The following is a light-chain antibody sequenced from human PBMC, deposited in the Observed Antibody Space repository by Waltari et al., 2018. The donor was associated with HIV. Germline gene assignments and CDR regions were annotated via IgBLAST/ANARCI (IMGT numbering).Light chain of an antibody. CDR3: HQYSDWPST. Sequence: EIVMTQPPDTLSVFPRYSATPSCRASQTVGSNLAWYQQKPGQPPRLLIYSTFTRATGVPARFSGSGSGTEFTLIINTLQSEDFAVYFCHQYSDWPSTFGQGTKLEVK. V-gene: IGKV3-15*01. J-gene: IGKJ2*01. CDR2: STF. CDR1: QTVGSN.